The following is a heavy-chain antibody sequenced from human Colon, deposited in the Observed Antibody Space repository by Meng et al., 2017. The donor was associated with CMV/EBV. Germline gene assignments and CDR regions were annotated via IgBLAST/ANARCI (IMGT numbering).Heavy chain of an antibody. CDR1: TFISYT. J-gene: IGHJ5*02. CDR3: ARGTLTYCGVDCYGNRFDP. Sequence: TFISYTSSWVRQAPGQGLEWMGRIIPILGKANYAQKFQDRVTFTADKYTNTVYMELSGLRSEDTAVYYCARGTLTYCGVDCYGNRFDPWGQGTLVTVSS. CDR2: IIPILGKA. V-gene: IGHV1-69*08. D-gene: IGHD2-21*01.